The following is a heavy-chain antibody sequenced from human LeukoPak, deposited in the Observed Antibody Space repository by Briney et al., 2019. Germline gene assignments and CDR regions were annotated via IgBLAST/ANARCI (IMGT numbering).Heavy chain of an antibody. J-gene: IGHJ6*03. CDR2: ISGSGGIT. CDR3: AKGGDDYTTYYYMYV. V-gene: IGHV3-23*01. CDR1: AFTFTKYA. D-gene: IGHD4-11*01. Sequence: GGSLRLSCAASAFTFTKYAMSWVPQAPGEGLGWVSDISGSGGITYYADSVKGRFTISRDNSKNTLYLQMNGLRAEDTAVYYCAKGGDDYTTYYYMYVWGKGTTVTVSS.